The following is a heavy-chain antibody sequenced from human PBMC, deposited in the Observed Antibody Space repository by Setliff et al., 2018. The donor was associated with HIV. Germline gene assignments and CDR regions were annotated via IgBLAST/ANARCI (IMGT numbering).Heavy chain of an antibody. CDR2: INPNSDGT. J-gene: IGHJ4*02. Sequence: ASVKVSCKASGYTFTGYYMHWVRKAPGQGLEWMGRINPNSDGTNAAQKFQGMVTMTRDTSISTAYMELRRLKSDDTAVYYCACLPRDIVVDYWGQGTLVTVSS. V-gene: IGHV1-2*06. D-gene: IGHD2-15*01. CDR3: ACLPRDIVVDY. CDR1: GYTFTGYY.